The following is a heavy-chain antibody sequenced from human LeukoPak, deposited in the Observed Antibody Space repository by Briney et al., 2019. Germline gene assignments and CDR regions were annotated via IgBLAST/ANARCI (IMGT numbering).Heavy chain of an antibody. CDR1: GFTFSSYA. J-gene: IGHJ6*02. V-gene: IGHV3-23*01. CDR2: ISGSGGST. CDR3: AKDDGSSQSDYYYYGMDV. D-gene: IGHD6-13*01. Sequence: EGSLRLSCAASGFTFSSYAMSWVRQAPGKGLEWVSAISGSGGSTYYADSVKGRFTISRDNSKNTLYLQMNSLRAEDTAVYYCAKDDGSSQSDYYYYGMDVWGQGTTVTVSS.